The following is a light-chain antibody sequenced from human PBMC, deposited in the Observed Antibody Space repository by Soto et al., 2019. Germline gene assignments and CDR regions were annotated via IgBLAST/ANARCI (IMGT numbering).Light chain of an antibody. J-gene: IGLJ1*01. Sequence: QSVLTQPPSVSGAPGQRVTISCTGNNSNLGAGYDVHWYQQLPGAAPKLVVFGNRNRPSGVPERFSGSKSGTSASLAITGLQAEDEADYYCCSFTSSNTHVFGTGTKVTVL. V-gene: IGLV1-40*01. CDR3: CSFTSSNTHV. CDR1: NSNLGAGYD. CDR2: GNR.